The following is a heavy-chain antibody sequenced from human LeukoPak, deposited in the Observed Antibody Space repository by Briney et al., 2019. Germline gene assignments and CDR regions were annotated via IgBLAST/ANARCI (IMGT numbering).Heavy chain of an antibody. CDR3: AADRYSSSWENEYFQH. CDR2: IVVGSGNT. Sequence: SVKVSCKASGFTFTSSAMQWVRQARGQRLEWIGWIVVGSGNTNYAQKFQERVTITRDMSTSTAYMELSSLRSEDTAVYYCAADRYSSSWENEYFQHWGQGTLVTVSS. V-gene: IGHV1-58*02. CDR1: GFTFTSSA. D-gene: IGHD6-13*01. J-gene: IGHJ1*01.